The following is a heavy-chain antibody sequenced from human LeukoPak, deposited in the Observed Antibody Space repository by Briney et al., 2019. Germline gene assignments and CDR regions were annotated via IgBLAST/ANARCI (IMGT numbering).Heavy chain of an antibody. Sequence: GGSLRLSCAASGFTFKNYAMGWVRQAPGKGLEWISGITGSGGNTYCADSVRGRFTISRDNSKNTLFLQMMGLRVEDTAVYYCTRRNDFRSGPYWGQGTLVTVAS. CDR1: GFTFKNYA. J-gene: IGHJ4*02. D-gene: IGHD3-3*01. CDR3: TRRNDFRSGPY. CDR2: ITGSGGNT. V-gene: IGHV3-23*01.